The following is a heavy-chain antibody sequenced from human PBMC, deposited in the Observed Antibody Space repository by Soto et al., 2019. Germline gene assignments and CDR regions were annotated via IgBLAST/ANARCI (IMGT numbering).Heavy chain of an antibody. D-gene: IGHD2-21*02. V-gene: IGHV1-46*03. CDR2: IIPIFGTA. CDR3: ARGGHITVVTASFDY. Sequence: ASVKVSCKASGYIFTSYHIHWVRQAPGQGLEWMGGIIPIFGTANYAQKFQGRLTLTRDTSTSTVFMELSSLRSDDTAVYYCARGGHITVVTASFDYWGQGTLVTVSS. J-gene: IGHJ4*02. CDR1: GYIFTSYH.